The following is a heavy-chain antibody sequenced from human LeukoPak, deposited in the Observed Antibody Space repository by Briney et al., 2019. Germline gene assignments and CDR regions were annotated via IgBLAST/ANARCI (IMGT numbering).Heavy chain of an antibody. D-gene: IGHD4-17*01. CDR2: ISSSSSYT. Sequence: PGGSLRLSCAASGFTFSDYYMSWIRQALGKGLEWVSYISSSSSYTNYADSVKGRFTISRDNAKNSLHLQMNSLRAEDTAVYYCARVPAYGDYFDYWGQGTLVTVSS. V-gene: IGHV3-11*05. CDR1: GFTFSDYY. CDR3: ARVPAYGDYFDY. J-gene: IGHJ4*02.